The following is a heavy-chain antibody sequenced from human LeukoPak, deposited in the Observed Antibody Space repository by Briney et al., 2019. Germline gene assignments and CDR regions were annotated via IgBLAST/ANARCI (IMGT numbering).Heavy chain of an antibody. CDR3: ARDRDWGCSYCSY. J-gene: IGHJ4*02. Sequence: PGGSLRLSCAASGFTFSSYGMHWVRQAPGKGLEWVAVISYDGSNKYYADSVKGRFTISRDNSKNTLYLQMNSLRAEDTAVYYCARDRDWGCSYCSYWGQGTLVTVSS. D-gene: IGHD7-27*01. CDR1: GFTFSSYG. V-gene: IGHV3-30*03. CDR2: ISYDGSNK.